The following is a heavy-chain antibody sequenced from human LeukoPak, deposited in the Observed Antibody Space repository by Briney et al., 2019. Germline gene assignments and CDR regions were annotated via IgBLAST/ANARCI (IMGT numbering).Heavy chain of an antibody. Sequence: ASVKVSCKASGYTFTAYYMHWVRRAPGQGLEWIGCIGPTGNTVYVQKFQGRVTVTRDTSINTVYMEVNSLRSDDTAVYSCARESLGGLKYFDDWGQGTLVTVSS. D-gene: IGHD3-16*01. CDR1: GYTFTAYY. J-gene: IGHJ4*02. V-gene: IGHV1-2*02. CDR2: IGPTGNT. CDR3: ARESLGGLKYFDD.